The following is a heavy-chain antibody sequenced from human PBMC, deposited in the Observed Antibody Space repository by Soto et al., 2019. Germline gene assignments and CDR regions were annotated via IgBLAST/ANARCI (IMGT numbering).Heavy chain of an antibody. Sequence: EVQLAESGGGLAQPGGSLRLSCAASGFTLSGYAMDWVRQAPGKGLEYVSGISSNGVGTYYANSVQGRFTIPRDNSKNTVYLQMGSLRPEDMAVYYCARRARPDFYYMDVWGKGTTATVSS. D-gene: IGHD6-6*01. J-gene: IGHJ6*03. CDR3: ARRARPDFYYMDV. CDR2: ISSNGVGT. V-gene: IGHV3-64*01. CDR1: GFTLSGYA.